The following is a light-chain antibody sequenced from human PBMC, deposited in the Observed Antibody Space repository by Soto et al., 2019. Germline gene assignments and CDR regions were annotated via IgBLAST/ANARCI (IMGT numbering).Light chain of an antibody. CDR1: QSVSTY. CDR3: QQRSNWPPEIT. CDR2: ATS. Sequence: EIVLTQSPATLSLSPGERATLSCRASQSVSTYLSCDQQKHGEAPRLLIYATSNRATGIPPRFSGSGSGTDLTLTISILEPEDFAFYYCQQRSNWPPEITFGPGTKVDIK. J-gene: IGKJ3*01. V-gene: IGKV3-11*01.